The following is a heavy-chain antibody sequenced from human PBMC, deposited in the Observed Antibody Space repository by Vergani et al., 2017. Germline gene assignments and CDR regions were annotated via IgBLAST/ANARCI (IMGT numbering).Heavy chain of an antibody. D-gene: IGHD6-13*01. CDR3: TTDPELGFDY. CDR2: IKSKTDGGTT. V-gene: IGHV3-15*01. Sequence: VQLQQWGAGLLKPSETLSLTCAVYGGSFSGYYWSWIRQPPGKGLEWVGRIKSKTDGGTTDYAAPVKGRFTISRDDSKNTLYLQMNSLKTEDTAVYYCTTDPELGFDYWGQGTLVTVSS. J-gene: IGHJ4*02. CDR1: GGSFSGYY.